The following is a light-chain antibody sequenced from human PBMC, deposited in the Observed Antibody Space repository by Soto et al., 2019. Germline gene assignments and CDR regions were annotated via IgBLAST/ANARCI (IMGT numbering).Light chain of an antibody. CDR1: QSVSSN. CDR3: PHYNNWPPLT. J-gene: IGKJ4*01. CDR2: VAS. V-gene: IGKV3-15*01. Sequence: EIVMTQSPATLSVSPGERATLSCRASQSVSSNLAWYQQKPGQAPRLLLYVASTRATGIPARFSGSGSGTEFTRTTSSLQSEDLPVYSCPHYNNWPPLTFGGGTKVEIK.